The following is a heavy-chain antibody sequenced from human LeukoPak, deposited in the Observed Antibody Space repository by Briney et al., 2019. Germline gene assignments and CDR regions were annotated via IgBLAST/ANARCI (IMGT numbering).Heavy chain of an antibody. CDR3: ARLYGSGSSLYFDY. V-gene: IGHV4-4*02. CDR1: GGSISSNHW. CDR2: IYRSGIT. D-gene: IGHD3-10*01. J-gene: IGHJ4*02. Sequence: PSETLSLTCAVSGGSISSNHWWNWVRQSPEKGLEWIGEIYRSGITDYNPSLKSRVTISLDKSKNQFSLRPTSVTAADTAVYYCARLYGSGSSLYFDYWGQGTLVTVSS.